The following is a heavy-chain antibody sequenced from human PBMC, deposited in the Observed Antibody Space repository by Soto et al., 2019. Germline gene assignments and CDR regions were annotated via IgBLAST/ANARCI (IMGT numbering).Heavy chain of an antibody. D-gene: IGHD3-16*02. V-gene: IGHV4-30-2*01. CDR1: GGSISSGGYS. J-gene: IGHJ5*02. CDR2: IYHSGST. CDR3: ARGMITFGGVIVIGWFDP. Sequence: SETLSLTCAVSGGSISSGGYSWSWIRQPPGKGLEWIGYIYHSGSTYYNPSLKSRVTISVDRSKNQFSLKLSSVTAADTAVYYCARGMITFGGVIVIGWFDPWGQGTLVTVSS.